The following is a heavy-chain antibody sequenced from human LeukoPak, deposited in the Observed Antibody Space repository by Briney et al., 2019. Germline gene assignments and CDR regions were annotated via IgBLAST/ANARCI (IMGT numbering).Heavy chain of an antibody. J-gene: IGHJ4*02. CDR1: GGSISSSNYY. D-gene: IGHD3-16*02. CDR2: IYTSGTT. V-gene: IGHV4-61*02. CDR3: ARDPEDYVWGSYRPTPPDY. Sequence: SQTLSLTCTVSGGSISSSNYYWSWIRQPAGKGLEWIGRIYTSGTTNYNPSLKSRVTISIDTSKNQFSLKLSSVTAADTAVYYCARDPEDYVWGSYRPTPPDYWGQGTLVTVSS.